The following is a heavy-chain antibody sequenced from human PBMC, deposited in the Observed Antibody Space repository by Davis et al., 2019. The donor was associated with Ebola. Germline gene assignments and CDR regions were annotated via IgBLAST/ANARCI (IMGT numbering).Heavy chain of an antibody. Sequence: ASVQVSCNASGYTFTSYGISWVRQAPGQGLEWMGRINPYSGDTNYAQKFQGRVTTTRDTSITTAYMELSRLRSDDTAVYYCARETYYYDSSGYHRGAFDIWGQGTMVTVSS. V-gene: IGHV1-2*06. CDR3: ARETYYYDSSGYHRGAFDI. CDR2: INPYSGDT. D-gene: IGHD3-22*01. CDR1: GYTFTSYG. J-gene: IGHJ3*02.